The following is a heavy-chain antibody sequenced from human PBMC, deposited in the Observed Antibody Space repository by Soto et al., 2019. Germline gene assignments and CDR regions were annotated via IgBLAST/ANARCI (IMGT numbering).Heavy chain of an antibody. CDR1: GGTFSSYS. CDR2: IIPILGIA. Sequence: SVKVSCKASGGTFSSYSISWVRQAPGQGLEWMGRIIPILGIANYAQKFQGRVTITADKSTSTAYMELSSLRSEDTAVYYCTSSSHSSGWYWGQGTLVTVSS. CDR3: TSSSHSSGWY. D-gene: IGHD6-19*01. V-gene: IGHV1-69*02. J-gene: IGHJ4*02.